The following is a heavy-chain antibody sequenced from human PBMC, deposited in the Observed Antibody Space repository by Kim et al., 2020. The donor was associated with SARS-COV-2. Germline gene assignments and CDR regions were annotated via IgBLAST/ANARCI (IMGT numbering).Heavy chain of an antibody. CDR2: IYYSGST. D-gene: IGHD2-2*01. CDR3: ARDSDDCSSTSCPFDY. V-gene: IGHV4-39*07. Sequence: SETLSLTCTVSGGSISSSSYYWGWIRQPPGKGLEWIGSIYYSGSTYYNPSLKSRVTISVDTSKNQFSLKLSSVTAADTAVYYCARDSDDCSSTSCPFDYWGQGTLVTVSS. CDR1: GGSISSSSYY. J-gene: IGHJ4*02.